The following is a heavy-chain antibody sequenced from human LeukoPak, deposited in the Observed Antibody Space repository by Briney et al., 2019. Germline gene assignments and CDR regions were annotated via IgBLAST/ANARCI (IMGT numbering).Heavy chain of an antibody. CDR3: ARGYYGSGSYYKTLGNAFDI. CDR1: GFTFSSNY. J-gene: IGHJ3*02. CDR2: IYSGGST. D-gene: IGHD3-10*01. V-gene: IGHV3-53*01. Sequence: PGGSLRLSCAASGFTFSSNYMSWVRQAPGKGLEWVSVIYSGGSTYYAESVKGRLTISRENSKNTLYLQMNSKRAEDKAVYYCARGYYGSGSYYKTLGNAFDIWGQGTMVTVSS.